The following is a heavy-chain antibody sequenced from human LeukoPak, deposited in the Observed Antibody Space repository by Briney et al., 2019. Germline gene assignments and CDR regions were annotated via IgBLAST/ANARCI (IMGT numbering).Heavy chain of an antibody. V-gene: IGHV4-39*01. J-gene: IGHJ5*02. Sequence: KPGGSLRLSCAASGFTFSNGWMTWVRQAPGKGLEWIGSVYYTGSIRYNTSLKSRVTISVDMSKNDLFLTLSSVTAADTAFYYCARPDYRAWFDPWGQGILVTVS. CDR1: GFTFSNGW. D-gene: IGHD3-10*01. CDR3: ARPDYRAWFDP. CDR2: VYYTGSI.